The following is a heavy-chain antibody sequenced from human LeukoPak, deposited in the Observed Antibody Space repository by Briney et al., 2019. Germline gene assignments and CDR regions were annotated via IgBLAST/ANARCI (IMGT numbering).Heavy chain of an antibody. Sequence: SETLSLTCTVSGYSISSGYYWGWIRQPPGKGLEWIGSIYHSGSTYYNPSLKSRVTISVDTSKNQFSLKLSSVTAADTAVYYCARVGAHLHEGLLWFDPWGQGTLVTVSS. D-gene: IGHD1-26*01. CDR2: IYHSGST. CDR1: GYSISSGYY. CDR3: ARVGAHLHEGLLWFDP. J-gene: IGHJ5*02. V-gene: IGHV4-38-2*02.